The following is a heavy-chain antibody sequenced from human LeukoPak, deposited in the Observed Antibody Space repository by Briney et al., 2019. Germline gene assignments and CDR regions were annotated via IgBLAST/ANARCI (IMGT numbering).Heavy chain of an antibody. CDR1: GGSFSGYY. D-gene: IGHD2-15*01. J-gene: IGHJ4*02. CDR2: IYYNGGT. V-gene: IGHV4-59*08. Sequence: PSETLSLTCAVYGGSFSGYYWSWIRQPPGKGLEWIGYIYYNGGTNYNPSLKSRITISLDTSKNQFSLRLSSVTAADTAVYYCAGGGDKAKTGYWGQGTLVTASS. CDR3: AGGGDKAKTGY.